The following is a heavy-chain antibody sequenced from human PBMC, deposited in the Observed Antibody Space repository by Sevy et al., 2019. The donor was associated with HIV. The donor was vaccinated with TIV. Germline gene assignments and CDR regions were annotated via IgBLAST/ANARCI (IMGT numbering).Heavy chain of an antibody. J-gene: IGHJ6*02. Sequence: ASVTVSCKASGGTFSSYAISWVRQAPGQGLEWMGGIIPIFGTANYAQKFQGRVTITADESTSTAYMELSSLRSEDTAVYYCARGYSSSPRDYYGMDVWGQGTTVTVSS. V-gene: IGHV1-69*13. D-gene: IGHD6-6*01. CDR1: GGTFSSYA. CDR2: IIPIFGTA. CDR3: ARGYSSSPRDYYGMDV.